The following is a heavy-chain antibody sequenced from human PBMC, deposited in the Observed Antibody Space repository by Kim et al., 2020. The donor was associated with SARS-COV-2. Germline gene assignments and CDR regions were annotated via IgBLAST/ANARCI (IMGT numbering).Heavy chain of an antibody. CDR3: ATDVSRITIYGVVTRGGIDV. CDR1: GFTFSSYA. V-gene: IGHV3-23*01. Sequence: GGSLRLSCAASGFTFSSYAMSWVRQAPGKGLEWVSAISGSGGSTYYADSVKGRFTISRDNSKNTRYLQMNSLRADDTAVYYCATDVSRITIYGVVTRGGIDVWGQGTTVTVSS. D-gene: IGHD3-3*01. CDR2: ISGSGGST. J-gene: IGHJ6*02.